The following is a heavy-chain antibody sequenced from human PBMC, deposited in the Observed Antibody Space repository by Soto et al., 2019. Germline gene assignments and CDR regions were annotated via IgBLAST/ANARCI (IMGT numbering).Heavy chain of an antibody. J-gene: IGHJ6*02. CDR2: IDPSDSYT. V-gene: IGHV5-10-1*01. CDR3: ARLQGPDYYCMDV. CDR1: GYIFTSYW. Sequence: GESLKISCKGSGYIFTSYWISWVRQMPGKGQEWMGRIDPSDSYTNYSPSFQGHVTISADKSSSTAYLQWSSLKASGTAMYYCARLQGPDYYCMDVWGQGTTVTVSS.